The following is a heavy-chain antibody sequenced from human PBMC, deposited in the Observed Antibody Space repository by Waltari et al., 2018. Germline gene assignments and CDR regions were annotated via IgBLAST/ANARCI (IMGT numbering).Heavy chain of an antibody. CDR2: ITASGTNT. V-gene: IGHV3-23*01. Sequence: EVQLLESGGGLVQPGGSLRLSCASSGFPFSNYAMSWVRQAPEKGLEWVSAITASGTNTYYADSVRGRFTISRDNSKYTLYLQMNDLRAEDTAMYYCARHLPLHAFDIWGQGTMVTVSS. CDR1: GFPFSNYA. J-gene: IGHJ3*02. CDR3: ARHLPLHAFDI.